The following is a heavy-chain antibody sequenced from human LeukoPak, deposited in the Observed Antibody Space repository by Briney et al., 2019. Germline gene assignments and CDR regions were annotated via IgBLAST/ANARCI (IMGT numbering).Heavy chain of an antibody. CDR2: IKQDGSEK. CDR1: GFTFSSYW. J-gene: IGHJ5*02. V-gene: IGHV3-7*01. Sequence: PGGSLRLSCAASGFTFSSYWMSWVRQAPGKGLEWVANIKQDGSEKYYVDSVKGRFTISRDNAKNSLYLQMNSLRAEDTAVYYCAGDSGSSSWKFPFWFDPWGQGTLVTVSS. D-gene: IGHD6-13*01. CDR3: AGDSGSSSWKFPFWFDP.